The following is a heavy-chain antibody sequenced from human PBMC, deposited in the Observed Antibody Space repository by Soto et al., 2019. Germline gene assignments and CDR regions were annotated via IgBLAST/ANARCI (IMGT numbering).Heavy chain of an antibody. CDR2: INYSGSF. CDR3: ERRATTTLGGPIDY. J-gene: IGHJ4*02. V-gene: IGHV4-28*05. D-gene: IGHD1-26*01. CDR1: GYFISSSHW. Sequence: QVQVQESGPGLVKASDTLSLTCRVSGYFISSSHWWGWIRQPPVKGLEWIGHINYSGSFYHNPCHKRRVNMSLDTSKHEFSLRLSSVTAVDTAVYYCERRATTTLGGPIDYWGRGTLVTVSS.